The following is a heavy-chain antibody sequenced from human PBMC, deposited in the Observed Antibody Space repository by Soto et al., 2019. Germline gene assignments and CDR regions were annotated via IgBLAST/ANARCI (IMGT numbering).Heavy chain of an antibody. D-gene: IGHD6-13*01. CDR1: GYTFTSYG. CDR2: ISAYNGNT. CDR3: ARDLNLGLAAG. Sequence: QVQLVQSGAEVKKPGASVKVSCKASGYTFTSYGISWVRQAPGQGLEWMGWISAYNGNTKYAQKLQVRVTRTTDTSTRPAYTELRSLRSDDTAVYYCARDLNLGLAAGWGQGTLVTVSS. V-gene: IGHV1-18*01. J-gene: IGHJ4*02.